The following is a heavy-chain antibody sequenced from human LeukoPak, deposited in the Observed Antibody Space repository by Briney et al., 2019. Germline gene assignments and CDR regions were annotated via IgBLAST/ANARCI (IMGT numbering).Heavy chain of an antibody. V-gene: IGHV3-11*03. J-gene: IGHJ4*02. CDR3: ARYGGNGVDY. CDR1: GFTFSDYY. D-gene: IGHD4-23*01. Sequence: GGSLRLSCAASGFTFSDYYMSWIRQAPGKGLEWVSYISSSSGYTDYADSVKGRITISRDNAKNSLYLQMNSLRAEDTAVYYCARYGGNGVDYWGQGTLVTVSS. CDR2: ISSSSGYT.